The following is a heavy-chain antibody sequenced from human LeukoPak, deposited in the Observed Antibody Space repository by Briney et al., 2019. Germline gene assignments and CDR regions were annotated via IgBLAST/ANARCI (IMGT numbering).Heavy chain of an antibody. Sequence: IGXIYHSGSTYYNPSLKSRVTISVDRSKNQFSLKLSSVTAADTAVYYCARVAPVAFYYDSSGYSGGFDYWGRGTLVTVSS. CDR2: IYHSGST. CDR3: ARVAPVAFYYDSSGYSGGFDY. V-gene: IGHV4-30-2*01. D-gene: IGHD3-22*01. J-gene: IGHJ4*02.